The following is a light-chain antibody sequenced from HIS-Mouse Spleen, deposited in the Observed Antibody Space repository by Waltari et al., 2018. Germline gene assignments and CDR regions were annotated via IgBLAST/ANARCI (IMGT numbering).Light chain of an antibody. CDR3: QVWDSSSDPSYV. V-gene: IGLV3-21*02. CDR2: DDS. Sequence: SYVLTQPPSVSVAPGQTARITCGGNNIGSKSVEWYQQKPGQAPALVVYDDSDRPSGIPERFSGSNSGNTATLTISRVEAGDEADYYCQVWDSSSDPSYVFGTGTKVTVL. J-gene: IGLJ1*01. CDR1: NIGSKS.